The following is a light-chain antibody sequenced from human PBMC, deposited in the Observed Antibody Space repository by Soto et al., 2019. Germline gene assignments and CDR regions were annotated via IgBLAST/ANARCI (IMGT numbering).Light chain of an antibody. CDR1: STNIGAGYD. J-gene: IGLJ2*01. CDR2: ENN. Sequence: QSVLTQPPSVSGAPGQRVTISCTGSSTNIGAGYDVHWYQQPPGKVPKLLIFENNKRPSGVPDRFSGSKSGTSASLAITVLLPEDESEYYCQSFDSGLSVVFGGVTKVTVL. CDR3: QSFDSGLSVV. V-gene: IGLV1-40*01.